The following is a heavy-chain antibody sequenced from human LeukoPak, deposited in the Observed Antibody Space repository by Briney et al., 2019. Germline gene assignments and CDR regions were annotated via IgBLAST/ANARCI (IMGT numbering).Heavy chain of an antibody. CDR1: GGSCSGYY. CDR2: INHSGST. Sequence: SETLSLTCAVYGGSCSGYYWSWIRQPPGKGLEWIGEINHSGSTNYNPCLKRRVTISVDTSKTQFSLKLSSVTAADTAVYYCARGRGWNGKTWFDPWGQGTLVTVSS. V-gene: IGHV4-34*01. D-gene: IGHD1-1*01. J-gene: IGHJ5*02. CDR3: ARGRGWNGKTWFDP.